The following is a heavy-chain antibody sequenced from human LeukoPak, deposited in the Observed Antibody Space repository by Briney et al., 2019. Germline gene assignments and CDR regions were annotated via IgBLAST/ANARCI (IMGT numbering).Heavy chain of an antibody. CDR1: GVSISSYY. CDR2: IYYSGST. Sequence: SETLSLTCTVSGVSISSYYWSWLRQPPGKGLEWIGSIYYSGSTYYNPSLKSRVTISVDTSENQFSLKLSSVTAADTAVYYCARHDYGSGSYFDYWGQGTLVTVSS. CDR3: ARHDYGSGSYFDY. D-gene: IGHD3-10*01. V-gene: IGHV4-59*05. J-gene: IGHJ4*02.